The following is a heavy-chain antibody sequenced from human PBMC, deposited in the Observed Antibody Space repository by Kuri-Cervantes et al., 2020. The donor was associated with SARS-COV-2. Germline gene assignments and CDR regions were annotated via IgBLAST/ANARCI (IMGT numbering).Heavy chain of an antibody. CDR1: GESFSGYY. V-gene: IGHV4-34*01. CDR3: ARAQRVVPVDIGLRDAFDI. D-gene: IGHD2-2*01. CDR2: VNHRGST. Sequence: GSLRLSCAFYGESFSGYYWNWIRQSPGKCLEWIGEVNHRGSTNYNPSLKSRVTISVDRSKNQFSLKLSSVTAADTAVYYCARAQRVVPVDIGLRDAFDIWGQGTMVTVSS. J-gene: IGHJ3*02.